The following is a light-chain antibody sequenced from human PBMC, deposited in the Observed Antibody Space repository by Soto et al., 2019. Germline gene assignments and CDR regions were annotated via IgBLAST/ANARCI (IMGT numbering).Light chain of an antibody. CDR1: QSISTW. CDR2: KAS. J-gene: IGKJ1*01. V-gene: IGKV1-5*03. Sequence: DIQMTQSPSTLSASVGDRVTITCRASQSISTWLAWYQQEPGKAPKLLIHKASSLQSGVPSRFSGSGSGTDFTLTISSLHPDDFAHYYCQQYNSYSPTFGQGTRVDIK. CDR3: QQYNSYSPT.